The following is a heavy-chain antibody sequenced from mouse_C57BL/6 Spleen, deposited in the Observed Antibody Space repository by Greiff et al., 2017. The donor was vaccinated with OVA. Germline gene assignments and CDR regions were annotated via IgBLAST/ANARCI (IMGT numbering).Heavy chain of an antibody. Sequence: QVQLQQSGPELVKPGASVKISCKASGYSFTSYYIHWVKQRPGQGLEGIGWIYPGSGNTKYNEKFKGKATLTADTSSSTAYMQLSSLTSEDSAVYYCANYYHFDYWGQGTTLTVSS. V-gene: IGHV1-66*01. CDR3: ANYYHFDY. D-gene: IGHD1-1*01. J-gene: IGHJ2*01. CDR1: GYSFTSYY. CDR2: IYPGSGNT.